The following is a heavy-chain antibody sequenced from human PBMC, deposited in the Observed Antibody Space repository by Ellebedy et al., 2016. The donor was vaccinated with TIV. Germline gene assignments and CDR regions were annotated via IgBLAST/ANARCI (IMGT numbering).Heavy chain of an antibody. J-gene: IGHJ4*02. CDR3: ARARIAVAGTGFDY. CDR2: INHSGST. CDR1: GGSFSGYY. V-gene: IGHV4-34*01. Sequence: MPSETLSLTCAVYGGSFSGYYWSWIRQPPGKGLEWIGEINHSGSTNYNPSLKSRVTISVDTSKNQFSLKLSSVTAADTAVYYCARARIAVAGTGFDYWGQGTLVTVSS. D-gene: IGHD6-19*01.